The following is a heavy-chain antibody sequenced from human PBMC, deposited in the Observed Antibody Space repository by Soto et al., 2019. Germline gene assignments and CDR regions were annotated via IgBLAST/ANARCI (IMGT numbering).Heavy chain of an antibody. CDR1: GGSISSYY. Sequence: ETLSLTCTVSGGSISSYYWSWIRQPPGKGLEWIGYIHYSGSTNYNPSLKSRVTISVDTSKNQFSLKLSSVTAADTAVYYCARGTSSSGWYAENWFDPWGQGTLVTVSS. CDR3: ARGTSSSGWYAENWFDP. V-gene: IGHV4-59*01. D-gene: IGHD6-19*01. J-gene: IGHJ5*02. CDR2: IHYSGST.